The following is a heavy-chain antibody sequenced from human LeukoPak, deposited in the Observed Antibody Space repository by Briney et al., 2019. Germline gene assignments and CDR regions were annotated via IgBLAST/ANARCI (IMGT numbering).Heavy chain of an antibody. V-gene: IGHV1-3*03. Sequence: ASVKVSCKASGYTFTNYAMHWVRQAPGQRLEWMGWINTGNGNTKYSQEFQGRVTITRDTSANTAYMELNSLRSEDMAVYYCARAVKYRSGPLTDLLPYYFDYWGQGTLVTVSS. D-gene: IGHD6-19*01. CDR3: ARAVKYRSGPLTDLLPYYFDY. CDR1: GYTFTNYA. J-gene: IGHJ4*02. CDR2: INTGNGNT.